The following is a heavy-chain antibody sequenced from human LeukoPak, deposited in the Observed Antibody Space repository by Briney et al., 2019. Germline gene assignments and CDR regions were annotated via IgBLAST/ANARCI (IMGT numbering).Heavy chain of an antibody. CDR3: TKVLWGLTLLSSDY. J-gene: IGHJ4*02. CDR2: ISGSGGST. D-gene: IGHD3-16*01. CDR1: GFTLDNYA. V-gene: IGHV3-23*01. Sequence: GGSLSLSCAASGFTLDNYAMTWARRGRGRGLEWIATISGSGGSTYYADSVKGRFTIFRDNSKNMVFLQMSGLRAEDTALYYCTKVLWGLTLLSSDYWGQGTLVTVSS.